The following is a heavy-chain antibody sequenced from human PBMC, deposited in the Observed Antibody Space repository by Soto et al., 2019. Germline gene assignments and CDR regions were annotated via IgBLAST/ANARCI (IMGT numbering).Heavy chain of an antibody. V-gene: IGHV4-34*01. J-gene: IGHJ4*02. CDR2: INHRGST. CDR1: GGSLSDYY. Sequence: QVRLQQWGAGILKPSETLSLTCAVYGGSLSDYYWSWIRQPPGKGLEWIGEINHRGSTTYNPSLKSRVTISVDTSKNQFSLKLNSVTAADTAVYYCASQEGSAAIFDYWGRGTPVTVSS. D-gene: IGHD2-2*01. CDR3: ASQEGSAAIFDY.